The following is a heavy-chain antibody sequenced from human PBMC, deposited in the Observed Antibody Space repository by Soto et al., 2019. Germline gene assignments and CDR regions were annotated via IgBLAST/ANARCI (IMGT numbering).Heavy chain of an antibody. Sequence: EVQLVQSGAEVKKPGESLQVSCKGFGYSFSSHWIAWVRQMPGKGLEWMGIIYPGDSDTRYSPSFQGQVTISADKSISTAYLQWSSLKASDTAMYYCARLRDCTDGVCYVMGDYWGQGTLVTVSS. J-gene: IGHJ4*02. V-gene: IGHV5-51*01. D-gene: IGHD2-8*01. CDR2: IYPGDSDT. CDR3: ARLRDCTDGVCYVMGDY. CDR1: GYSFSSHW.